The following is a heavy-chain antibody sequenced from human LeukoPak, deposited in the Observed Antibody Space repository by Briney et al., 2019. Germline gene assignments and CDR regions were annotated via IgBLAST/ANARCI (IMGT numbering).Heavy chain of an antibody. Sequence: GGSLRLSCAASGFTLSDYSMHWIRQAPGKGVEYVSAISSSWHRTYYADSVKGRFTISRDNSKNTLYLQMGSLRAGDMAVYYCARGGHISLANTPLGAFDFWGQGTMVSVSS. CDR2: ISSSWHRT. D-gene: IGHD3/OR15-3a*01. CDR3: ARGGHISLANTPLGAFDF. V-gene: IGHV3-64*02. J-gene: IGHJ3*01. CDR1: GFTLSDYS.